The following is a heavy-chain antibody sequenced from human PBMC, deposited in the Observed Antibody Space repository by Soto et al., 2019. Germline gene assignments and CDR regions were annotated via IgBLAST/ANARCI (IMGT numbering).Heavy chain of an antibody. Sequence: EVQLLESGGGLVQPGGSLRLSCAASGFTFSSYAMSWVRQAPGKGLEWFSTTSSSGGSTYYADSVKGRFTISRDNSKNTFYLQMNSLRAEDMAVYYCAKDGGYGSGGYYSDDWGQGTLVTVSS. CDR3: AKDGGYGSGGYYSDD. CDR2: TSSSGGST. CDR1: GFTFSSYA. D-gene: IGHD3-10*01. J-gene: IGHJ4*02. V-gene: IGHV3-23*01.